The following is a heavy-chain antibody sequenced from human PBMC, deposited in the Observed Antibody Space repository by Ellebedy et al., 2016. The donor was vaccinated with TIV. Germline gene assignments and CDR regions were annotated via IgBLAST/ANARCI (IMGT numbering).Heavy chain of an antibody. CDR1: GFTLSSYG. CDR2: ISSDESKQ. D-gene: IGHD3-10*01. CDR3: AKCRIRGVLLAFDF. V-gene: IGHV3-33*02. Sequence: GESLKISCAASGFTLSSYGMHWVRQAPGKGLEWVAVISSDESKQYYAESAKGRFTISRDTSRNTLFLQMTSLGVEDKAVYYCAKCRIRGVLLAFDFWGQGALVTVSS. J-gene: IGHJ4*02.